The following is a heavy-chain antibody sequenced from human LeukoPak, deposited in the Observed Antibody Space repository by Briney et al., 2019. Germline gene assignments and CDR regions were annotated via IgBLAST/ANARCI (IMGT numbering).Heavy chain of an antibody. CDR3: ATETGYNYGFDH. V-gene: IGHV3-21*01. CDR1: GFTFSSYS. CDR2: ISSSSSYI. D-gene: IGHD5-18*01. J-gene: IGHJ5*02. Sequence: GGSLRLSCAASGFTFSSYSMNWGRQAPGKGLELVSSISSSSSYIYYGDSVKGRFTISRDNAKNSLYLQMNSLRAEDTAVYYCATETGYNYGFDHWGQGTLVTVSS.